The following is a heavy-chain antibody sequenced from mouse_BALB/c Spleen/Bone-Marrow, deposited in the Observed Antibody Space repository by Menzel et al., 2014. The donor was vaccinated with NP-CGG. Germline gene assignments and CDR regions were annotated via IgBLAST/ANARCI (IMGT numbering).Heavy chain of an antibody. CDR3: ARSTGTWDY. Sequence: VQLQQSGVELMKPGASVKISCKATGYTFSSYWIEWVKQRPGHGLEWIGGILPGSGSTNYNEKFKGKATFTADTSSNTAYMQLSSLTSEDSAVYYCARSTGTWDYWGQGTTLTVSS. CDR2: ILPGSGST. V-gene: IGHV1-9*01. J-gene: IGHJ2*01. CDR1: GYTFSSYW. D-gene: IGHD4-1*02.